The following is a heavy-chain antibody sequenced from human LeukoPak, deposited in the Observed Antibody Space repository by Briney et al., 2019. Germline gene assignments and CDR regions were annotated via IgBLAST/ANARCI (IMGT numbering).Heavy chain of an antibody. J-gene: IGHJ6*03. D-gene: IGHD1-26*01. CDR1: GGSMNNYY. CDR3: ARTTTGGYYYYYYMDV. Sequence: SETLSLTCTVSGGSMNNYYWSWIRKPPGKGLEWIGYVYTSGSTLYNPSLNSRVTISIDTSRNHFSLRLSSVTAADTAVFYCARTTTGGYYYYYYMDVWGKGATVTVSS. CDR2: VYTSGST. V-gene: IGHV4-4*09.